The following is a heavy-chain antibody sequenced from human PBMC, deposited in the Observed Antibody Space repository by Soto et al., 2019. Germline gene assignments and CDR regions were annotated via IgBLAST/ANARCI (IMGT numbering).Heavy chain of an antibody. CDR3: TTDVSPPSPAVAGILLVGRRGAFDI. CDR2: IKSKTDGGTT. D-gene: IGHD6-19*01. CDR1: GFTFSNAW. J-gene: IGHJ3*02. Sequence: GGSLRLSCAASGFTFSNAWMSWVRQAPGKGLEWVGRIKSKTDGGTTDYAAPVKGRFTISRDDSKNTLYLQMNSLKTEDTAVYYCTTDVSPPSPAVAGILLVGRRGAFDIWGQGTMVTVSS. V-gene: IGHV3-15*01.